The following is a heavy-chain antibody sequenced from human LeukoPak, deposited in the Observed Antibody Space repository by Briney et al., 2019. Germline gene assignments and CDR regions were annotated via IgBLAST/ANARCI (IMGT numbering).Heavy chain of an antibody. CDR1: GFTFSSYE. V-gene: IGHV3-48*03. Sequence: GGSLRLSCAASGFTFSSYEMNWVRQAPGKGLEWVSYISSSGSTIYYADSVKGRFTISRDNSKNTLYLQMNSLRAEDTAVYYCARDNRPGDGSGDYWGQGTLVTVSS. CDR3: ARDNRPGDGSGDY. D-gene: IGHD3-10*01. CDR2: ISSSGSTI. J-gene: IGHJ4*02.